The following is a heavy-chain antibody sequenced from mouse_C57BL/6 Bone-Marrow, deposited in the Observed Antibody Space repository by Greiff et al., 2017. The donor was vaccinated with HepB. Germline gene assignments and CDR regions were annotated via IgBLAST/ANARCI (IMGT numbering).Heavy chain of an antibody. CDR1: GFTFSDFY. CDR3: ARDAMDY. Sequence: EVKLMESGGGLVQSGRSLRLSCATSGFTFSDFYMEWVRQAPGKGLEWIAASRNKANDYTTEYSASVMGRFIVSRDTSQSILYLQMNALRAEDTAIYYCARDAMDYWGQGTSVTVSS. J-gene: IGHJ4*01. V-gene: IGHV7-1*01. CDR2: SRNKANDYTT.